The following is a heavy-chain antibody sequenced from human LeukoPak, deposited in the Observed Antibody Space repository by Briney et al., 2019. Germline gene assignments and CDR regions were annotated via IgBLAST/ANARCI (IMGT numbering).Heavy chain of an antibody. CDR1: GFTFSSYW. CDR2: INGDGSST. V-gene: IGHV3-74*01. J-gene: IGHJ4*02. D-gene: IGHD2-8*01. Sequence: GGSLRLSCAASGFTFSSYWMHWVRQAPGKGLVWVSRINGDGSSTSYADSVKGRFTISRDNAKNTLYLQMNSLRAEDTAVYYCARGMVYAIFDYWGQGTLVTVSS. CDR3: ARGMVYAIFDY.